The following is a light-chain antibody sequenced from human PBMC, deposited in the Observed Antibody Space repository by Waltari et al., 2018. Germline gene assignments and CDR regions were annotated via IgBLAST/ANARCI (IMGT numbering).Light chain of an antibody. CDR3: QQTYSTPTIT. CDR2: AAS. CDR1: QNIENY. J-gene: IGKJ5*01. V-gene: IGKV1-39*01. Sequence: DIQMTQSPSSLSAAVGDRLIITCRASQNIENYLNWYQQKPGGAPKLLIYAASSLQSGVPSRFSGRGSGTDFTLTISNLQPEDFATYYCQQTYSTPTITFGQWTRLDI.